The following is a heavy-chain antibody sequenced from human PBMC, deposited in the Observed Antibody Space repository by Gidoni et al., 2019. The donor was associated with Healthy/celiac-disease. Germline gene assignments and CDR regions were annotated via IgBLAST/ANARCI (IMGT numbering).Heavy chain of an antibody. CDR2: INPNSGGT. V-gene: IGHV1-2*02. D-gene: IGHD3-22*01. CDR1: GYTFTGYY. Sequence: QVQLVQSGPEVKKTGASVTVSCKASGYTFTGYYMHWVRQAPGQGLEWIGWINPNSGGTNYAQKFQGRVTITRDTSSSTAYMELSRLRSDDTAVYYCARLNYYDSSGYDYWGQGTLVTVSS. CDR3: ARLNYYDSSGYDY. J-gene: IGHJ4*02.